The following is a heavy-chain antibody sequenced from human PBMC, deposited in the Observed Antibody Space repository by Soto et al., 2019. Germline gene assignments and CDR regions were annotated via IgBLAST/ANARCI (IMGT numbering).Heavy chain of an antibody. Sequence: SETLSLTXTVSGGSISSGGYYWSWIRQHPGKGLEWIGYIYYSGSTYYNPSLKSRVTISVDASKNQFSLKLSSVTAADTAVYYCARSGYSYGPNPLLYWGQGTLVTVSS. V-gene: IGHV4-31*03. J-gene: IGHJ4*02. CDR2: IYYSGST. D-gene: IGHD5-18*01. CDR1: GGSISSGGYY. CDR3: ARSGYSYGPNPLLY.